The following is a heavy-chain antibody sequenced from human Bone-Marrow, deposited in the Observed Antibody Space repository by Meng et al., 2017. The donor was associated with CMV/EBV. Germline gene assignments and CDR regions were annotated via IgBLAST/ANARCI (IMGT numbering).Heavy chain of an antibody. V-gene: IGHV4-61*01. Sequence: SETLSLTCTVSGGSVSSGSYYWSWIRQPPGKGLEWIGYIYYSGSTNYNPSLKSRVTISVDTSKNQFSLKLSSVTAADTAVYYCAREPLYCSSTGCYNWFDPWGQGTLVTVSS. J-gene: IGHJ5*02. CDR2: IYYSGST. CDR3: AREPLYCSSTGCYNWFDP. D-gene: IGHD2-2*01. CDR1: GGSVSSGSYY.